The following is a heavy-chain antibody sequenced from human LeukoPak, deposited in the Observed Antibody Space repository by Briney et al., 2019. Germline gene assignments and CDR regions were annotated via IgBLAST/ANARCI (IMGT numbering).Heavy chain of an antibody. J-gene: IGHJ6*03. Sequence: SETLSLTCTVSGGSISSYYWSWIRQPPGKGLEWIGYIYYSGSTNYNPSLKSRVTMSVDTSKNQFSLKLSSVTAADTAVYYCARGAITIHSSGRDYYMDVWGKGTTVTVSS. CDR3: ARGAITIHSSGRDYYMDV. CDR1: GGSISSYY. CDR2: IYYSGST. V-gene: IGHV4-59*01. D-gene: IGHD3-22*01.